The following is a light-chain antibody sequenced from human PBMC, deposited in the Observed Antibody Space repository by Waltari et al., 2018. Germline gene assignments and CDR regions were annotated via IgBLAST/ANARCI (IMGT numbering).Light chain of an antibody. J-gene: IGKJ2*01. CDR1: QTVNSNY. V-gene: IGKV3-20*01. CDR3: QQYDTSSYT. Sequence: DIVLTQSPDTLSLSPGERATLSCRASQTVNSNYLAWYQQKPGQAPRLVIYGASSRATGIPDRFSGIGSGTDFTLTISRLDPEDFAVYYCQQYDTSSYTFGQGTNLEIK. CDR2: GAS.